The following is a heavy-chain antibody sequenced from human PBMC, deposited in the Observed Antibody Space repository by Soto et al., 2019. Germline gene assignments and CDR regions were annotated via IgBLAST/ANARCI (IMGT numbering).Heavy chain of an antibody. Sequence: GGSLRLSCVASGFTFSNFGMHWVRQAPGKGLEWVAGISYDGRSEYYVDSVRGRFTLSRDNSKNTLSLQMISLRPEDAGVYYCAKDLDVVLVLSATRGLDVWGQGTKVPVYS. J-gene: IGHJ6*02. CDR1: GFTFSNFG. CDR2: ISYDGRSE. CDR3: AKDLDVVLVLSATRGLDV. D-gene: IGHD2-15*01. V-gene: IGHV3-30*18.